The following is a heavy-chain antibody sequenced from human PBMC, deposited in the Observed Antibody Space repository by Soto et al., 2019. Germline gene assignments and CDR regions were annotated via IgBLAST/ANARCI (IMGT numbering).Heavy chain of an antibody. CDR3: ARGGRGYSYGSNY. D-gene: IGHD5-18*01. J-gene: IGHJ4*02. V-gene: IGHV3-30-3*01. CDR1: RFTFSSYA. Sequence: QVQLVESGGGVVQPGRSLRLSCAASRFTFSSYAMHWVRQAPGKGLEWVAVISYDGSNKYYADSVKGRFTISRDNSKNTLYLQMNSLRAEDTAVYYCARGGRGYSYGSNYWGQGTLVTVSS. CDR2: ISYDGSNK.